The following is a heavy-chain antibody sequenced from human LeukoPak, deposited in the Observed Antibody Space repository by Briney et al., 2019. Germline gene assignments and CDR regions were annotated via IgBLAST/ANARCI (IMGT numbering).Heavy chain of an antibody. CDR3: ARDPFIVVIPAAP. Sequence: SETLSLTCSVSGGSVRGYYWSWIRQTAGGELEYIGRICISGSTNYNPSFKSRVTMSIDTSKNQFSLKLRSVTAADTAIYFCARDPFIVVIPAAPWGQGTLVTVSS. D-gene: IGHD2-2*01. V-gene: IGHV4-4*07. CDR2: ICISGST. J-gene: IGHJ5*02. CDR1: GGSVRGYY.